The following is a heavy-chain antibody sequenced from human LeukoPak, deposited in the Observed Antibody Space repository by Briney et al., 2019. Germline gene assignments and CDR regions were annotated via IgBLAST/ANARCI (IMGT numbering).Heavy chain of an antibody. D-gene: IGHD4-17*01. CDR2: IVPSGIA. J-gene: IGHJ6*03. CDR1: GASISTYY. V-gene: IGHV4-4*09. Sequence: SETLSLTCTASGASISTYYWSWIRQPPGEGLEWIAYIVPSGIAVYNPSLNSRLTVSVDTSKNHFSLKLNSVTAADTAVYYCARHLATTVTRGYSCHPMDVWGKGTTVSVSS. CDR3: ARHLATTVTRGYSCHPMDV.